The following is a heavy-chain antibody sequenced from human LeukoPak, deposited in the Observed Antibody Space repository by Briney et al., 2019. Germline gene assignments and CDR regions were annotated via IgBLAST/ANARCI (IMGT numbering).Heavy chain of an antibody. CDR3: ARAGDCSSTSCYYYYYMDV. D-gene: IGHD2-2*01. J-gene: IGHJ6*03. CDR2: IIPIFGTA. Sequence: GASVKVSCKASRGTFSSYALSWARQAPGQGLEWMGGIIPIFGTANYAQKFQGRVTITADESTSTAYMELSSLRSEDTAVYYCARAGDCSSTSCYYYYYMDVWGKGTTVTVSS. V-gene: IGHV1-69*13. CDR1: RGTFSSYA.